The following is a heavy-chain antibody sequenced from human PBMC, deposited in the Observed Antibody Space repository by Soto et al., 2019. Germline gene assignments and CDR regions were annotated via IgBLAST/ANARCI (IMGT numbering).Heavy chain of an antibody. Sequence: SETLSLTCTVSSGSIRDDDYYWSWVRQPPGKGLEWIAFIFHGGLTYHNPSLNGRVTMSVDTSKNQFSLYLNSLTVADTAVYYCARVRRTVKIKRDRYTWFDTWGQGILVTVSS. CDR3: ARVRRTVKIKRDRYTWFDT. D-gene: IGHD5-12*01. J-gene: IGHJ5*02. CDR1: SGSIRDDDYY. CDR2: IFHGGLT. V-gene: IGHV4-30-4*01.